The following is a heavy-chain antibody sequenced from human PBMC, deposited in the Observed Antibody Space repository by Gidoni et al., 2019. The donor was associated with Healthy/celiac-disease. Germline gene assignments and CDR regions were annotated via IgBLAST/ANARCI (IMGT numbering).Heavy chain of an antibody. CDR3: ASAAPPARDAFDI. CDR2: INPNSGCT. CDR1: GYTFTGYY. Sequence: QVRLVQSGAEVKKPGAPVKVSCEAYGYTFTGYYMHWVRQPPGQGLEWMGRINPNSGCTNYAQKFQGKVTLTMDTSISTAYMELSRLRSDDTAVYSWASAAPPARDAFDIWGQGTMVTVSS. V-gene: IGHV1-2*06. J-gene: IGHJ3*02.